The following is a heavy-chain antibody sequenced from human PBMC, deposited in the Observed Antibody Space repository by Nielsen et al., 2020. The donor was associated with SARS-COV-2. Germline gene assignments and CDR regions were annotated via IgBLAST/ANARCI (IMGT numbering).Heavy chain of an antibody. CDR1: GFTFSNAW. Sequence: GESLKISCAASGFTFSNAWMSWVRQAPGKGLEWVGRIKSKTDGGTTDYAAPVKGRFTILRDDSKNTLYLQMNSLKTEDTAVYYCTSEDIVVVVAVYIWGQGTMVTVSS. CDR3: TSEDIVVVVAVYI. D-gene: IGHD2-15*01. CDR2: IKSKTDGGTT. J-gene: IGHJ3*02. V-gene: IGHV3-15*01.